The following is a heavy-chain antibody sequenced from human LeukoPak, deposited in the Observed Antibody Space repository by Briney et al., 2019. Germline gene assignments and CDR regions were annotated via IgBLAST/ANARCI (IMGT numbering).Heavy chain of an antibody. Sequence: GGSLRLSCAASGFTFTNYWKHWVRQDPRKGLVWVSRINGDGSNINYADSVRGRFTISRDNAKNTLYLQMNTLRVEDTAVYYCARDLMDYDVSTGLHHYYMDVWGQGTTVTVSS. V-gene: IGHV3-74*01. CDR2: INGDGSNI. D-gene: IGHD3-9*01. CDR3: ARDLMDYDVSTGLHHYYMDV. J-gene: IGHJ6*02. CDR1: GFTFTNYW.